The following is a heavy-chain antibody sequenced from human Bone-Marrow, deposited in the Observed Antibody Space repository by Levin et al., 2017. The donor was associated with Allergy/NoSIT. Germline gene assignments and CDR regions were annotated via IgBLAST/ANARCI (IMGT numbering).Heavy chain of an antibody. CDR1: GGSFNYY. J-gene: IGHJ4*02. D-gene: IGHD3-10*01. Sequence: SETLSLTCAVYGGSFNYYWSWIRQPPGKGLEWIGEINHSGSTNYNPSLKSRVTISVDTSKKQFSLKLSSVTAADTAVYYCARMGYVVRGVIITFGDYWGQGILVTVSS. V-gene: IGHV4-34*01. CDR2: INHSGST. CDR3: ARMGYVVRGVIITFGDY.